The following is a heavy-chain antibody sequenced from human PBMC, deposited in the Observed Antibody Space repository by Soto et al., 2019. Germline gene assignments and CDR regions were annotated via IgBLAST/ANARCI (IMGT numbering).Heavy chain of an antibody. CDR2: ICVSGGST. J-gene: IGHJ5*02. D-gene: IGHD2-21*02. V-gene: IGHV3-23*01. CDR3: AKESGGDCYSDWFDP. CDR1: GFTSSSFA. Sequence: GGSLRLSCAASGFTSSSFAMSWVRQAPGKGLEWVSSICVSGGSTYYADSVKGRFTFSRDNSKNTVYLQMNSLRAEDTAVYYCAKESGGDCYSDWFDPWGQGTPVTVSS.